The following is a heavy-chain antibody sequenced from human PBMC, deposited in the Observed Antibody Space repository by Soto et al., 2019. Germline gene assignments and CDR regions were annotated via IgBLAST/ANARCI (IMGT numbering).Heavy chain of an antibody. Sequence: HPGGSLRLSCAASGFTFSSYAMSWVRQAPGKGLEWVSAISGSGGSTYYADSVKGRFTISRDNSKNTLYLQMNSLRAEDTAVYYCAKSGLEDVVVPAAFHYGMDVWGQGTTVTVSS. D-gene: IGHD2-2*01. V-gene: IGHV3-23*01. CDR2: ISGSGGST. J-gene: IGHJ6*02. CDR3: AKSGLEDVVVPAAFHYGMDV. CDR1: GFTFSSYA.